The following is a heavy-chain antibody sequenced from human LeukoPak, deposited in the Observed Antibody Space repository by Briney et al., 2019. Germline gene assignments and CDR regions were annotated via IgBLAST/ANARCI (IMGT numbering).Heavy chain of an antibody. CDR2: ISGSGGST. CDR1: GFTFDDYA. D-gene: IGHD5-18*01. V-gene: IGHV3-23*01. J-gene: IGHJ4*02. Sequence: GRSLRLSCAASGFTFDDYAMSWVRQAPGKGLEWVSAISGSGGSTYYADSVKGRFTISRDNSKNTLYLQMNSLRAEDTAVYYCAKKIGYSYGRWGQGTLVTVSS. CDR3: AKKIGYSYGR.